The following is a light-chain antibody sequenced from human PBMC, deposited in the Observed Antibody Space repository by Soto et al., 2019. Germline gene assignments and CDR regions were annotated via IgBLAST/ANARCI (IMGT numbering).Light chain of an antibody. CDR2: DAS. CDR1: QSISSY. CDR3: QQRSKWPPIT. V-gene: IGKV3-11*01. J-gene: IGKJ5*01. Sequence: ETVLTQSPATLSLSPGERATLSCRASQSISSYLAWYQQKPGQAPRLLIYDASNRATGIPARFSGSGSGTDFTLTISSLEPEDFAVDYCQQRSKWPPITFGQGTRLEI.